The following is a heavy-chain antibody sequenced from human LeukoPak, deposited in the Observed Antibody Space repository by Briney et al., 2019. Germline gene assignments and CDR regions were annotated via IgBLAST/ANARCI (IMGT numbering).Heavy chain of an antibody. J-gene: IGHJ4*02. Sequence: PGGSLRLSCAVSGFTLRNYGMHWVRQAPGKGLEWVALMWNAGSKEYSADSVKGRFTISRDNSKSTLYLQMNSLTAEDTAVYYCVRDRGSTSGRGMDYWGQGTLVTVSS. CDR3: VRDRGSTSGRGMDY. CDR1: GFTLRNYG. CDR2: MWNAGSKE. V-gene: IGHV3-33*01. D-gene: IGHD2-15*01.